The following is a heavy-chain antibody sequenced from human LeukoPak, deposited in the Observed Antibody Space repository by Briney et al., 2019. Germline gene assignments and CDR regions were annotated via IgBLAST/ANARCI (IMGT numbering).Heavy chain of an antibody. CDR3: ARGYRFLEWPRGWFDP. D-gene: IGHD3-3*01. Sequence: RGSLRLSCAASGFTFSSYSMNWVRQAPGKGLEWVSYISSSSSTIYYADSVKGRFTISRDNAKNSLYLQMNSLRAEDTAVYYCARGYRFLEWPRGWFDPWGQGTLVTVSS. J-gene: IGHJ5*02. CDR1: GFTFSSYS. CDR2: ISSSSSTI. V-gene: IGHV3-48*01.